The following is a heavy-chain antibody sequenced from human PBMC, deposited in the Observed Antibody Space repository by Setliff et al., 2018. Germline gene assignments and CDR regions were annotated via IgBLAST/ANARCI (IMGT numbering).Heavy chain of an antibody. V-gene: IGHV3-48*03. CDR1: GFTFSSYE. CDR3: AKPTQGQLALGA. Sequence: GGSLRLSCAASGFTFSSYEMIWVRQAPGKGLEWVSYIANRGNTVYYADSVEGRFTVSRDNANNSLYLQMDSLRDDDTAVYYCAKPTQGQLALGAWGQGTLVTVSS. J-gene: IGHJ5*02. D-gene: IGHD1-1*01. CDR2: IANRGNTV.